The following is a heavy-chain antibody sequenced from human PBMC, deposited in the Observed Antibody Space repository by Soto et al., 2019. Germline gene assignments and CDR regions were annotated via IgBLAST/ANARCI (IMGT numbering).Heavy chain of an antibody. D-gene: IGHD5-12*01. V-gene: IGHV4-59*08. CDR1: GASVSGYY. J-gene: IGHJ4*02. CDR2: IHYSGNT. CDR3: ARHCPDIVAAITWGYYFDY. Sequence: SETLSLTCTVSGASVSGYYWSWIRQPPGKGLEWIGYIHYSGNTNYNPSLKSRVTMSLDTSKNQFSLKLNSVTAADTAVYYCARHCPDIVAAITWGYYFDYRGQGTLVTVSS.